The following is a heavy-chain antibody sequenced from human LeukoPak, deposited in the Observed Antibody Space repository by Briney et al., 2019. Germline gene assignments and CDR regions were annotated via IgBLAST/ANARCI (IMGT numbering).Heavy chain of an antibody. CDR2: IYTSGST. V-gene: IGHV4-61*02. Sequence: PSQTLCLTCTVSGGSISSGSYYWSWIRQPAGKGLEWIGRIYTSGSTNYNPSLKSRVTISVDTSKNQFSLKLSSVTAADTAVYYCARDPVFWGDWYFDLWGRGTLVTVSS. D-gene: IGHD3-16*01. CDR3: ARDPVFWGDWYFDL. J-gene: IGHJ2*01. CDR1: GGSISSGSYY.